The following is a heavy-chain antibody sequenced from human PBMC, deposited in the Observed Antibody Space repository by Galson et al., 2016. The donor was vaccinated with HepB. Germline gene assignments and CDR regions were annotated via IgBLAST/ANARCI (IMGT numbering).Heavy chain of an antibody. Sequence: SETLSLTCTVAGGSISSRIYYWGWVRQPPGKGLEWIGTTYYTGSTYYNPPLRGRVSISVDTSKNQFYLSLTSVTATDTAVYFCARQPIRSLDVWGQGTLVTVSS. V-gene: IGHV4-39*01. J-gene: IGHJ3*01. CDR3: ARQPIRSLDV. CDR2: TYYTGST. CDR1: GGSISSRIYY. D-gene: IGHD3-16*02.